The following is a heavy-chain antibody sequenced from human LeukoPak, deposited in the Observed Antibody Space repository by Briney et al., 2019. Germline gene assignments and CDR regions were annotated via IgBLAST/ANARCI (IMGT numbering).Heavy chain of an antibody. V-gene: IGHV3-23*01. CDR3: AKEEGVGLLFRSTSNFDY. D-gene: IGHD2-2*01. CDR1: GFTFSSYA. CDR2: ISGSGGST. J-gene: IGHJ4*02. Sequence: GGSLRLSCAASGFTFSSYAMSWVRQAPGKGLEWVSAISGSGGSTYYADSVKGRFTISRDNSKNTLYLQMNSLRAEDTAVYYCAKEEGVGLLFRSTSNFDYWGQGTLVTVSS.